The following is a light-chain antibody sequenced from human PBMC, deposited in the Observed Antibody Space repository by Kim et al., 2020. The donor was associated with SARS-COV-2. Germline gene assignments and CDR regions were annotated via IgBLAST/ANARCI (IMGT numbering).Light chain of an antibody. V-gene: IGKV3-15*01. CDR3: QQYNNWPPVT. Sequence: EIVMTQSPATLSVSPGESATLSCRARQSVSSNLAWYQHKVGQAPRLLIYGASTRATGIPARFSGSGSGTEFTLTISSLQSEDFAVYYCQQYNNWPPVTFGGGTKVDIK. CDR1: QSVSSN. J-gene: IGKJ4*01. CDR2: GAS.